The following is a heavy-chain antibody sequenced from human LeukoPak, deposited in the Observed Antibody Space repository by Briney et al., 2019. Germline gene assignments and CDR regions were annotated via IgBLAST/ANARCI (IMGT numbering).Heavy chain of an antibody. V-gene: IGHV3-7*01. CDR1: GFTFSSYW. CDR3: ARDRDSSHDS. Sequence: GGSLRLSCAASGFTFSSYWMSWVRQAPGKGLEWVANMKEDGSKKYYVDSMKGRFTISRDNARNALYLQMNSLRAEDTAMYYCARDRDSSHDSWGQGTLVTVSS. CDR2: MKEDGSKK. D-gene: IGHD6-13*01. J-gene: IGHJ5*02.